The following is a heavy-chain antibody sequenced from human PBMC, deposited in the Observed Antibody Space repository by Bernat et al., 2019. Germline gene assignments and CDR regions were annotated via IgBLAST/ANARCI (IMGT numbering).Heavy chain of an antibody. V-gene: IGHV3-66*04. J-gene: IGHJ6*03. CDR2: IYSGGST. Sequence: EVQLVESGGGLVQPGGSLRLSCAASGFTVSSNYMSWVRQAPGKGLEWVSVIYSGGSTYYADSVKARFTIARDNSKNPLYLQMNSLRAEDTAVYYCARQGLEPRGFYYYYYYYMDVWGKGTTVTVSS. CDR3: ARQGLEPRGFYYYYYYYMDV. CDR1: GFTVSSNY. D-gene: IGHD1-1*01.